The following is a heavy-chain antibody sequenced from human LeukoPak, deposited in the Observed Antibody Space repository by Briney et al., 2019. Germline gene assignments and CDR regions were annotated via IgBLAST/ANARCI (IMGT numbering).Heavy chain of an antibody. CDR1: GFTFSSYG. V-gene: IGHV3-33*01. D-gene: IGHD4-17*01. J-gene: IGHJ4*02. CDR3: ARQNDYGDSYVDY. Sequence: PGGSLRLSCAASGFTFSSYGMHWVRQAPGKGLGWVAVIWYDGSNKYYADSVKGRFTISRDNSKNTLYLQMNSLRAEDTAVYYCARQNDYGDSYVDYWGQGTLVTVSS. CDR2: IWYDGSNK.